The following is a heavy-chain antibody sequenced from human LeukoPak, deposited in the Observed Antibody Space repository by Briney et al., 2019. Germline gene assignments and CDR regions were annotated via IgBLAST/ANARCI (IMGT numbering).Heavy chain of an antibody. Sequence: GGSLRLSCEASGFTFRSYEMKWVRQAPGKGLEWVSYISSSGDTIYYADSVKGRFTISRDNAKNSLYLQMNSLRAEDTAVYYCARDSPSRYNWNADAFDIWGQGTMVTVSS. CDR3: ARDSPSRYNWNADAFDI. D-gene: IGHD1-20*01. CDR2: ISSSGDTI. J-gene: IGHJ3*02. CDR1: GFTFRSYE. V-gene: IGHV3-48*03.